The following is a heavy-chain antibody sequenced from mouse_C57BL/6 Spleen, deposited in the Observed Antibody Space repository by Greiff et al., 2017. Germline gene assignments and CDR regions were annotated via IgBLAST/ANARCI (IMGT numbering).Heavy chain of an antibody. Sequence: EVQLQQSGPELVKPGASVKISCKASGYTFTDYYMNWVKQSHGKSLEWIGDINPNNGGTSYNQKFKGKATLTVDKSSSTAYMELRSLTSEDSAVXYCARSNYYGSFYAMDYWGQGTSVTVSS. CDR3: ARSNYYGSFYAMDY. CDR1: GYTFTDYY. V-gene: IGHV1-26*01. D-gene: IGHD1-1*01. CDR2: INPNNGGT. J-gene: IGHJ4*01.